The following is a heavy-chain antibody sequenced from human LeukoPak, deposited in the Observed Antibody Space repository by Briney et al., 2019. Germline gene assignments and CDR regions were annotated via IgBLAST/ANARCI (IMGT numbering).Heavy chain of an antibody. CDR3: TRDLFDYTSGWYYY. J-gene: IGHJ4*02. CDR1: GFTFSSYW. Sequence: PGGSLRLSCAASGFTFSSYWMHWVRQVPEKGLVCVSRINSDGSSISYADSVKGRFTISRDNAKNTLYLQMNSLRAEDTAVYYCTRDLFDYTSGWYYYWGQGTLVTVSS. CDR2: INSDGSSI. D-gene: IGHD6-19*01. V-gene: IGHV3-74*01.